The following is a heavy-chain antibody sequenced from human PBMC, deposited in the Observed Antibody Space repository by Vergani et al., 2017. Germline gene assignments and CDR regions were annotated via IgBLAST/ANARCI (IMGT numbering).Heavy chain of an antibody. CDR3: ARGAVAGTSRGYFDL. V-gene: IGHV4-38-2*01. CDR2: INHSGST. Sequence: QVQLQESGPGLVKPSETLSLTCAVSGYSISSGYYWSWIRQPPGKGLEWIGEINHSGSTNYNPSLKSRVTISVDTSKNQFSLKLSSVTAADTAVYYCARGAVAGTSRGYFDLWGRGTLVTVSS. J-gene: IGHJ2*01. CDR1: GYSISSGYY. D-gene: IGHD6-19*01.